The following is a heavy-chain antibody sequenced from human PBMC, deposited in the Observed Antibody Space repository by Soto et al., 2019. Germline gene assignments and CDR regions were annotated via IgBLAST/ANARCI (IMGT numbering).Heavy chain of an antibody. Sequence: ASVKVSCKASGYTFTSYAVHWVRQAPGQRLEWMGWINAGNGNTKYSQKFQGRVTITSDTSASTAYMELSSLRSEDTAMYYCARVRQLVGYFYYYMDVWGKGTTVTVSS. V-gene: IGHV1-3*01. D-gene: IGHD6-6*01. J-gene: IGHJ6*03. CDR2: INAGNGNT. CDR1: GYTFTSYA. CDR3: ARVRQLVGYFYYYMDV.